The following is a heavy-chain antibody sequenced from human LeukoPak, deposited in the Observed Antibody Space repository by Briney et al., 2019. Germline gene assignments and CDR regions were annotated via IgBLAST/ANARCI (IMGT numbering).Heavy chain of an antibody. D-gene: IGHD6-13*01. CDR1: GGSISSYY. CDR3: ARGYSNAFDFDF. Sequence: PSETLSLTCTVSGGSISSYYWSWIRQPPGKGLEWIGYIYHSVSTNYNPSLKSRVSLSVDTSKNQFSLKLTSVTAADTAMYYCARGYSNAFDFDFWGQGTLVTVSS. V-gene: IGHV4-59*01. CDR2: IYHSVST. J-gene: IGHJ4*02.